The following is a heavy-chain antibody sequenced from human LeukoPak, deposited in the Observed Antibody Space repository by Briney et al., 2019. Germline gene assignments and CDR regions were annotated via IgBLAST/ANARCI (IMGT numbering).Heavy chain of an antibody. D-gene: IGHD3-10*02. J-gene: IGHJ6*04. CDR3: AELGITMIGGV. V-gene: IGHV3-48*03. CDR1: GFTISSYE. Sequence: PGGSLRLSCAASGFTISSYEMNSVRQAPGKGLEWVSYISSSGSTIYYADSVKGRFTISRDNAKNSLYLQMNSLRAEDTAVYYCAELGITMIGGVWGKGTTVTISS. CDR2: ISSSGSTI.